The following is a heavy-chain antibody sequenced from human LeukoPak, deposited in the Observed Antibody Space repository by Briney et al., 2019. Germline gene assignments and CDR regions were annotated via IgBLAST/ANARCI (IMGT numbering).Heavy chain of an antibody. Sequence: GASVKVSCKASGGTFSSYAISWVRQAPGQGLEWMGRIIPILGIANYAQKFQGRVTITADKSTSTAYMELSSLRSEDTAVYHCARERTTVTTLLDPWGQGTLVTVSS. J-gene: IGHJ5*02. CDR3: ARERTTVTTLLDP. V-gene: IGHV1-69*04. CDR2: IIPILGIA. D-gene: IGHD4-17*01. CDR1: GGTFSSYA.